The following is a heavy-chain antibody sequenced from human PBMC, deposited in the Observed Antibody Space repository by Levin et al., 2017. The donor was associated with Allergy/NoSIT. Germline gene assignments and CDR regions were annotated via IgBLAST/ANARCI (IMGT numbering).Heavy chain of an antibody. Sequence: LSLTCAASGFPFSSYYMHWVRQGPGKGLVWVSRINSEGTSTTYADSVKGRITISRDNAKNTLYLQLNSLRAEDTAVYYCARDIGRFDYWGQGTLVTVSS. V-gene: IGHV3-74*01. CDR2: INSEGTST. D-gene: IGHD1-26*01. CDR1: GFPFSSYY. CDR3: ARDIGRFDY. J-gene: IGHJ4*02.